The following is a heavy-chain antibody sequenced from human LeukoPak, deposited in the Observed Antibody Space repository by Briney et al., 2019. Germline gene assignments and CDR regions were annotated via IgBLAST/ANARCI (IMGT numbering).Heavy chain of an antibody. D-gene: IGHD1-14*01. V-gene: IGHV4-59*01. CDR2: IYYSGST. CDR3: ARHWAETTGPYAFDF. CDR1: GASISSYY. J-gene: IGHJ3*01. Sequence: SETLSLTCIVSGASISSYYWSWIRQPPGKRLEWIGYIYYSGSTNYNPSLKSRVTISVDTSKNHFSLKLTSVTAADTAVYYCARHWAETTGPYAFDFWGQGTMVTVSS.